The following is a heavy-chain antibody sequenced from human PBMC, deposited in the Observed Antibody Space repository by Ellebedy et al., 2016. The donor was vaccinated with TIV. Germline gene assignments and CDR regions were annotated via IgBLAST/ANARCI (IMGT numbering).Heavy chain of an antibody. V-gene: IGHV5-51*01. D-gene: IGHD3-22*01. CDR2: IYPGDSDT. Sequence: KVSCXASGYSFTTYWIGWVRQMPGKGLEWMGIIYPGDSDTRYSPSFQGQVTISADKSISTAYLQWSSLKASDTAMYYCARYYDSRVGYSYYFDYWGQGTLVTVSS. J-gene: IGHJ4*02. CDR3: ARYYDSRVGYSYYFDY. CDR1: GYSFTTYW.